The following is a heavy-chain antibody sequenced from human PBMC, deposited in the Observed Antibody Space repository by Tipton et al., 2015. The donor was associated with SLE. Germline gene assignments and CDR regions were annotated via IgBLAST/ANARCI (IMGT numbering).Heavy chain of an antibody. CDR1: GDSFSTYY. CDR2: IYYSGTT. J-gene: IGHJ4*02. V-gene: IGHV4-59*01. Sequence: TLSLTCAVSGDSFSTYYWSWIRQPPGKGLEWIGYIYYSGTTNYNPSLKSRVTISIDRSKNQFSLSLSSVAAADTAVYYCARDGGDYDSELDYWGQGTLVTVSS. CDR3: ARDGGDYDSELDY. D-gene: IGHD3-22*01.